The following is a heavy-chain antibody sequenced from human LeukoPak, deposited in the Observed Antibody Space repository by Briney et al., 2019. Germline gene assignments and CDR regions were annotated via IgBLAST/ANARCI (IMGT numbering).Heavy chain of an antibody. CDR1: GFTFSSYA. CDR2: ISYDGSNK. CDR3: ARDHGGSYLISYYFDY. D-gene: IGHD1-26*01. Sequence: GGSLRLSCAAPGFTFSSYAMHWVRQAPGKGLEWVAVISYDGSNKYYADSVKGRFTISRDNSKNTLYLQMNSLRAEDTAVYYCARDHGGSYLISYYFDYWGQGTLVTVSS. J-gene: IGHJ4*02. V-gene: IGHV3-30*04.